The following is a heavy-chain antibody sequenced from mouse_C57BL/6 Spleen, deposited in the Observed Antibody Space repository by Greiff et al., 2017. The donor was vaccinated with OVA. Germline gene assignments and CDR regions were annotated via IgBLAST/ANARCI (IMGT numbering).Heavy chain of an antibody. CDR3: ARRELGRYYAMDY. D-gene: IGHD4-1*01. J-gene: IGHJ4*01. Sequence: EVKLMESGGGLVQPGGSLKLSCAASGFTFSDYYMYWVRQTPEKRLEWVAYISNGGGGTYYPDTVKGRFTISRDNAKNTLYLQMSRLKSEDTAMYYCARRELGRYYAMDYWGQGTSVTVSS. CDR1: GFTFSDYY. V-gene: IGHV5-12*01. CDR2: ISNGGGGT.